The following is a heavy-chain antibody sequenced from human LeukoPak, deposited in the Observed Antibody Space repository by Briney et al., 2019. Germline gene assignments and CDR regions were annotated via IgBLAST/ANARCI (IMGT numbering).Heavy chain of an antibody. CDR2: ISAYNGNT. D-gene: IGHD3-10*01. J-gene: IGHJ5*02. Sequence: EAPVKVSCRASGYTFTSYGISWVRQAPGQGLGWMGWISAYNGNTNYAQKLQGRVTMTRDTSTSTAYMELRSLRSDDTAVYYCAKDETPRGSGTNWFDPWGQGTLVTVSS. CDR3: AKDETPRGSGTNWFDP. CDR1: GYTFTSYG. V-gene: IGHV1-18*01.